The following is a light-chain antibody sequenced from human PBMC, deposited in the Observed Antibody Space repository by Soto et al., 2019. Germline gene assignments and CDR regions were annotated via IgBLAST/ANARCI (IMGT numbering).Light chain of an antibody. J-gene: IGLJ1*01. CDR3: CSFTRSSTYV. CDR2: EVS. V-gene: IGLV2-23*02. Sequence: QSALTQPASVSGSPGQSITISCTATSSDVGGYDLVSWFQQYPGKAPKLMIYEVSKRPSGVSNRFSGSKSGNTASLTISGLQAEDEADYYCCSFTRSSTYVFGCGTKVTVL. CDR1: SSDVGGYDL.